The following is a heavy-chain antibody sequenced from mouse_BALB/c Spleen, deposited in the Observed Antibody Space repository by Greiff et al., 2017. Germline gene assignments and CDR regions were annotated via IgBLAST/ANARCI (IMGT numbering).Heavy chain of an antibody. V-gene: IGHV2-4-1*01. J-gene: IGHJ4*01. CDR2: IWSGGST. CDR3: ARNDNYAMDY. Sequence: VKLVESGPGLVQPSQTLSITCAASGFSFTSYGVHWVRQSPGKGLEWLGVIWSGGSTDYYAAFISRLSISTHNSKSQVFFNMNSLQADDATIYYCARNDNYAMDYWGQGTSVTVSS. CDR1: GFSFTSYG.